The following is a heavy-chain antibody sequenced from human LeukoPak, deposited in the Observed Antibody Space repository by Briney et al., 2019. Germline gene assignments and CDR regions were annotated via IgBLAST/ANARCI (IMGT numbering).Heavy chain of an antibody. J-gene: IGHJ4*02. Sequence: QPGRSLRLSCAASGFTFDDYAMHWVRQAPGKGLEWVSGISWNSGSIGYADSVKGRFTISRDNAKNSLYLQMNSLRAEDTAVYYCAKDYGTSSSWETGYYFDYWGQGTLVTVSS. V-gene: IGHV3-9*01. CDR1: GFTFDDYA. D-gene: IGHD6-13*01. CDR3: AKDYGTSSSWETGYYFDY. CDR2: ISWNSGSI.